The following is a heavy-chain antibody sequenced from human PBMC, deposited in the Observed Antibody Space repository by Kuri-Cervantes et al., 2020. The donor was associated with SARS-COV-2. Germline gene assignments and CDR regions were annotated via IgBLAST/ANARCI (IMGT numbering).Heavy chain of an antibody. J-gene: IGHJ2*01. Sequence: GESLKISCAASGFTFSTYSMNWVRQAPGKGLEWVSYISSGSSTIYYADSVKGRFTISRDNARNSLYLQMNSLRAEDTAVYYCARDPHITLIRGAYFDLWGRGTLDTVSS. V-gene: IGHV3-48*01. D-gene: IGHD3-10*01. CDR1: GFTFSTYS. CDR3: ARDPHITLIRGAYFDL. CDR2: ISSGSSTI.